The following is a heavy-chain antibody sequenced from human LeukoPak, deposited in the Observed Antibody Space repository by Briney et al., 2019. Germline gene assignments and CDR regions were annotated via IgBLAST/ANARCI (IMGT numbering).Heavy chain of an antibody. J-gene: IGHJ4*02. V-gene: IGHV4-61*01. CDR1: GGSVSSGSFY. CDR2: IYYTRST. D-gene: IGHD3-22*01. CDR3: AREGDDSSGYYYDY. Sequence: SETLSLTCTVSGGSVSSGSFYWSWIRQTPGKGLEWIGYIYYTRSTNYNPSLKSRVTISVDTSKNQFSLKLSSVTAADTAVYYCAREGDDSSGYYYDYWGQGTLVTVSS.